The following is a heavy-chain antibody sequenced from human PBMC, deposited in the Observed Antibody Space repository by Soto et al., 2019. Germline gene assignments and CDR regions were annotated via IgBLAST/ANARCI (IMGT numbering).Heavy chain of an antibody. Sequence: QVQLVQSGAEVKKPGASVKVSCKASGYTFTSYDINWVRQATGQGLEWMGWMNPNSGNTGYAQKFQGRVTMTRNTSMSTDYMELSSVRSEETAVYYCARGATNYAILSGSYQDGYYFDYWGQGTLVTVSS. CDR3: ARGATNYAILSGSYQDGYYFDY. J-gene: IGHJ4*02. D-gene: IGHD3-9*01. CDR2: MNPNSGNT. CDR1: GYTFTSYD. V-gene: IGHV1-8*01.